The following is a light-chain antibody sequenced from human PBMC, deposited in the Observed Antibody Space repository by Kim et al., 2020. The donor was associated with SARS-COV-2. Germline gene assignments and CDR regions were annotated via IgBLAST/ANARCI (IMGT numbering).Light chain of an antibody. CDR3: QVWDSSSDPVV. CDR2: YDS. V-gene: IGLV3-21*04. Sequence: PGKTARITCGGNNIGSKSVHWYQQKPGQAPVLVIYYDSDRPSGIPERFSGSNSGNTATLTISRVEAGDEADYYCQVWDSSSDPVVFGGGTQLTVL. J-gene: IGLJ2*01. CDR1: NIGSKS.